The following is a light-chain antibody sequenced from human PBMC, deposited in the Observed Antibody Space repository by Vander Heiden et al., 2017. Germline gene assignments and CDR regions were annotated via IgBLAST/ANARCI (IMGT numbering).Light chain of an antibody. CDR3: QQDDSYPWT. CDR1: RSITTL. Sequence: DIQMTQSPSTLYASVGDRVTITCRASRSITTLLVWYQQKPGKAPHLLISKASNLATAVSSKFSGSGSGTEFTLTISNLQPGDFATYYCQQDDSYPWTFDQGTKVEI. J-gene: IGKJ1*01. CDR2: KAS. V-gene: IGKV1-5*03.